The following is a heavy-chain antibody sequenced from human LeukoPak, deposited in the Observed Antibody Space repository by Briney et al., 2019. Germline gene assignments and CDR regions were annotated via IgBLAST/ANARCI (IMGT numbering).Heavy chain of an antibody. Sequence: SVKVSCKASGGTFSSDAISWVRQAPGQGLEWMGGIIPIFGTANYAQKFQGRVAITTDESTSTAYMELSSLRSEDAAVYYCARVFAPYYYDSSGYSHFDYWGQGTLATVSS. D-gene: IGHD3-22*01. CDR3: ARVFAPYYYDSSGYSHFDY. J-gene: IGHJ4*02. CDR1: GGTFSSDA. V-gene: IGHV1-69*05. CDR2: IIPIFGTA.